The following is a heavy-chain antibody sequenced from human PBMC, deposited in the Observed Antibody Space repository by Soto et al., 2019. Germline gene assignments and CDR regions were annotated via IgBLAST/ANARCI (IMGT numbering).Heavy chain of an antibody. CDR2: ISGSGGST. CDR3: AKDKLREWSRPLQSAGSDY. V-gene: IGHV3-23*01. Sequence: PGGSLRLSCAASGFTFSSYAMSWVRQAPGKGLEWVSAISGSGGSTYYADSVKGRFTISRDNSKNTLYLQMNSLRAEDTAVYYCAKDKLREWSRPLQSAGSDYWGQGTLVTVSS. J-gene: IGHJ4*02. D-gene: IGHD3-3*01. CDR1: GFTFSSYA.